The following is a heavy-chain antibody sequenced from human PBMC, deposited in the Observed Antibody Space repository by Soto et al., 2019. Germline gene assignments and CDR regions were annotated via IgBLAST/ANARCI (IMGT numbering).Heavy chain of an antibody. V-gene: IGHV1-8*01. CDR3: AGTRHYDFWSGYSYWEIYYYYGMDV. Sequence: ASVKVSCKASGYTFTSYDINWVRQATGQGLEWMGWMNPNSGNTGYAQKFQGRVTMTRNTSISTAYMELSSLRSEDTAVYYCAGTRHYDFWSGYSYWEIYYYYGMDVWGQGTTVTVS. CDR1: GYTFTSYD. D-gene: IGHD3-3*01. J-gene: IGHJ6*02. CDR2: MNPNSGNT.